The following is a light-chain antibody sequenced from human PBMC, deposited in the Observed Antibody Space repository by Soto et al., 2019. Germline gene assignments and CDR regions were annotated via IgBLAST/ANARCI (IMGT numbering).Light chain of an antibody. CDR3: QQCCSSPPYT. Sequence: ENVLTQSPGTLSLYPGARATLSCRANQSVSSSYLAWYQQKPGQAPRLLIYGASSRATGIPDRFSGSGSGTDFILTISRMEPEDFAVYYCQQCCSSPPYTFGQGTKLEIK. CDR1: QSVSSSY. J-gene: IGKJ2*01. CDR2: GAS. V-gene: IGKV3-20*01.